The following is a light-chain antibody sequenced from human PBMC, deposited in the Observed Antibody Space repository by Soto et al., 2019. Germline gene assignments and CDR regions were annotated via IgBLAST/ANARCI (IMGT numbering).Light chain of an antibody. V-gene: IGKV1-12*01. Sequence: DIQMTQSTSSVSASVGDRVTITCRASQGFSRWLAWYQQKPGRVPKLLISAASNLQSGVPSRFSGSESGTDFTLTISNLQPEDFATYYCQQASNFPVTFGQGTRLEIK. CDR1: QGFSRW. CDR3: QQASNFPVT. J-gene: IGKJ5*01. CDR2: AAS.